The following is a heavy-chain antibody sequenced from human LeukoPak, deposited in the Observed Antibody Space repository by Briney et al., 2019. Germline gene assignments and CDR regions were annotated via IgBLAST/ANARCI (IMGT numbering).Heavy chain of an antibody. D-gene: IGHD5-18*01. J-gene: IGHJ4*02. Sequence: GSLRLSCAASGFTFSSYAMSWVRQPPGKGLEWIGEINHSGSTNYNPSLKSRVTISVDTSKNQFSLKLSSVTAADTAVYYCARRWIQLWYGYWGQGTLVTVSS. CDR3: ARRWIQLWYGY. CDR1: GFTFSSYA. CDR2: INHSGST. V-gene: IGHV4-34*01.